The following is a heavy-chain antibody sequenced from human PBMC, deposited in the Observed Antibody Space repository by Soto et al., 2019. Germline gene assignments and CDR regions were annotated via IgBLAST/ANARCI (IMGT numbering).Heavy chain of an antibody. CDR1: GFTFSSYG. CDR3: AKDISSSSWRGNYFDY. Sequence: GGSLRLSCAASGFTFSSYGMHWVRQAPGKGLEWVAVISYDGSNKYYADSVKGRFTISRDNSKNTLYLQMNSLRAEDTAVYYCAKDISSSSWRGNYFDYWGQGTLVTVSS. J-gene: IGHJ4*02. CDR2: ISYDGSNK. V-gene: IGHV3-30*18. D-gene: IGHD6-13*01.